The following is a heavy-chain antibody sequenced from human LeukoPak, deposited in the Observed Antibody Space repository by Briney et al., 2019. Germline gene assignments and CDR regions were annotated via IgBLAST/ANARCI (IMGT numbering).Heavy chain of an antibody. D-gene: IGHD3-10*01. J-gene: IGHJ4*02. CDR1: GYTLTDYY. CDR3: AREWGPGSSWYFDF. CDR2: INPNSGGT. V-gene: IGHV1-2*06. Sequence: GASVKVSCKASGYTLTDYYMHWVRQAPGQGLEWMGRINPNSGGTNYAQKFQGRVTMTRDTSISTVYMELSRLRSEDTAIYYCAREWGPGSSWYFDFWGQGTLVTVSS.